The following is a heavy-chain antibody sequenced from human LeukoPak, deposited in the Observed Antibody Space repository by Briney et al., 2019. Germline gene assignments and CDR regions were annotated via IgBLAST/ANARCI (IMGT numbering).Heavy chain of an antibody. V-gene: IGHV4-39*01. CDR1: GGSISSSRYY. CDR2: IYYSGST. Sequence: SETLSLTCIVSGGSISSSRYYWGWIRQPPGKGLEWIGTIYYSGSTYYNPSLKSRVTISVDTSKNQFSLKLSSVTAADTAVYYCAGTQDGYNYVGWVQFDYWGQGTLVTVSS. J-gene: IGHJ4*02. CDR3: AGTQDGYNYVGWVQFDY. D-gene: IGHD5-24*01.